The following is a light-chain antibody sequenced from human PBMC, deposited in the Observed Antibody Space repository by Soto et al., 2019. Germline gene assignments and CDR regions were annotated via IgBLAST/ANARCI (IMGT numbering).Light chain of an antibody. Sequence: QSALTQPASVSGSPGQSSTISCTGTSSDVGGYNYVSWYQQHPGKAPKLIIYDVSNRPSGVSNRFSGSKSGNTDALTISGLQAEDEADYYCSSYTSSSTLVFGGGTKVTVL. CDR2: DVS. J-gene: IGLJ2*01. V-gene: IGLV2-14*03. CDR1: SSDVGGYNY. CDR3: SSYTSSSTLV.